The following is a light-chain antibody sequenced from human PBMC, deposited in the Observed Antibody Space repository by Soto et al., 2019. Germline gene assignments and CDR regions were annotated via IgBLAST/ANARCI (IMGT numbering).Light chain of an antibody. CDR1: HSVSSSY. Sequence: EIVLTQSPGTLSLSPGERATLSCRASHSVSSSYLAWYQQKPGQAPRLLLYGASSRATGIPDRFSGSGSGTDFTLTSSRREPEDFVVYYCQQYGGSPPYTVGQGTKLEIK. CDR2: GAS. J-gene: IGKJ2*01. CDR3: QQYGGSPPYT. V-gene: IGKV3-20*01.